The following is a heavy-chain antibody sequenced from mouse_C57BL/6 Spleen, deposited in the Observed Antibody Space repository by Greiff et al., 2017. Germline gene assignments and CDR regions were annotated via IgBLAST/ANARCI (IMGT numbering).Heavy chain of an antibody. J-gene: IGHJ4*01. Sequence: EVQLVESGGGLVQPKGSLKLSCAASGFSFNTYAMNWVRQAPGKGLEWVARIRSKSNNYATYYADSVKDRFTISRDDSESMLYLQMNNLKTEDTAMYYCVRQAYGSIYYYAMDYWGQGTSVTVSS. CDR2: IRSKSNNYAT. V-gene: IGHV10-1*01. CDR1: GFSFNTYA. D-gene: IGHD1-1*01. CDR3: VRQAYGSIYYYAMDY.